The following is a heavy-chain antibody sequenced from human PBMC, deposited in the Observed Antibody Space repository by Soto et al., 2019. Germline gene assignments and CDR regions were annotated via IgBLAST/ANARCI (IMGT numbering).Heavy chain of an antibody. D-gene: IGHD6-6*01. CDR1: GGSISSYY. Sequence: SETLSLTCAVSGGSISSYYWSWIRQPPGKGLEWIGYIYDSGSTNYNPSLKSRVTISVDTSKNQFSLKLTSVTAADTAVYYCAAPPRYWGQGTLVTVAS. CDR3: AAPPRY. J-gene: IGHJ4*02. V-gene: IGHV4-59*01. CDR2: IYDSGST.